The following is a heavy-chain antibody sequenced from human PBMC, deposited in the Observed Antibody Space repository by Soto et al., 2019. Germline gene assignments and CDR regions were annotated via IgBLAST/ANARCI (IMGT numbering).Heavy chain of an antibody. D-gene: IGHD6-13*01. CDR1: GGPIINGDSY. V-gene: IGHV4-31*03. CDR2: INYRGTT. J-gene: IGHJ4*02. CDR3: ARDAPGAAPY. Sequence: SETLSLTCTVSGGPIINGDSYLNWIRQHPEKGLEWMGYINYRGTTNYNPALKSRILISIDTSKNQFSLRLTSVTAADTAVYYCARDAPGAAPYWGQGSLVTVSS.